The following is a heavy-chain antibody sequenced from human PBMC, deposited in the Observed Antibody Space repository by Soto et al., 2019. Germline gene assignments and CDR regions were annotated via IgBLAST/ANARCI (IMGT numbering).Heavy chain of an antibody. CDR2: VSYSGTT. CDR1: GYCVDTYGIY. J-gene: IGHJ4*02. CDR3: ARTTAVPNTRRSRYFLDY. D-gene: IGHD4-17*01. V-gene: IGHV4-61*08. Sequence: XETLSLTCTVAGYCVDTYGIYWSLIRLPPGKILGWIGYVSYSGTTDYNPSLKSRITISVELSKNQLSLRRSSLTTADTTLYYCARTTAVPNTRRSRYFLDYPGQGTQSIVCS.